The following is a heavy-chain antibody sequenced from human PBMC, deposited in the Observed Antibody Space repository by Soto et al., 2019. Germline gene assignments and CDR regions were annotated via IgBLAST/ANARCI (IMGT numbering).Heavy chain of an antibody. D-gene: IGHD3-9*01. CDR1: GGSISSGGYY. Sequence: SETLSLTCTVSGGSISSGGYYWSWIRQHPGKGLEWIGYIYYSGSTYYNPSLKSRVTISVDTSKNQFSLKLSSVTAADTAVYYCARKSLYYDILTGYSSDHYGMDVWGQGTTVTVSS. J-gene: IGHJ6*02. CDR2: IYYSGST. CDR3: ARKSLYYDILTGYSSDHYGMDV. V-gene: IGHV4-31*03.